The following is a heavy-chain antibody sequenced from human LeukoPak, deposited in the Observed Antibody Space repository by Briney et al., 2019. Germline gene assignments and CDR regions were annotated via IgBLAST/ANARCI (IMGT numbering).Heavy chain of an antibody. D-gene: IGHD3-22*01. J-gene: IGHJ3*02. CDR2: INPNSGGT. CDR3: ARVVRDSSGYSGDAFDI. Sequence: ASVKVSCKASGYTFTGYYMHWVRQAPGKGLEWMGWINPNSGGTNYAQKFQGRVTMTRDTSTSTVYMELSSLRSEDTAVYYCARVVRDSSGYSGDAFDIWGQGTMVTVSS. V-gene: IGHV1-2*02. CDR1: GYTFTGYY.